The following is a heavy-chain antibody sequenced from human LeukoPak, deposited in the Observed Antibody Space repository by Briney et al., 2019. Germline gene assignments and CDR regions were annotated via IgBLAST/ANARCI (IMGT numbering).Heavy chain of an antibody. CDR1: GGSISSGDYY. Sequence: SSQTLSLTCTVSGGSISSGDYYWSWIRQPPGKGLEWIGYIYYGGSTYYNPSLKSRVTISVETSKNQFSLKLSSVTAADTAVYYCARVSGGDHYYYYYMDVWGKGTTVTVSS. CDR3: ARVSGGDHYYYYYMDV. D-gene: IGHD2-21*01. J-gene: IGHJ6*03. V-gene: IGHV4-30-4*08. CDR2: IYYGGST.